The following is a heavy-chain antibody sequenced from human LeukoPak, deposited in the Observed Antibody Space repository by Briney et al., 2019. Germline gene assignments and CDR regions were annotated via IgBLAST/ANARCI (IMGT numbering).Heavy chain of an antibody. CDR1: GFTLSSYA. V-gene: IGHV3-23*01. CDR2: ISVSGNT. D-gene: IGHD5-18*01. CDR3: GQSKRGYSYGCVDY. Sequence: GGSLRLSCAASGFTLSSYAMSWVRQGPGKGLEWVSAISVSGNTYHADSVKGRFTISRDNSKNTLYLQMNSLRAEDTAVYYCGQSKRGYSYGCVDYWGQGTLVTVSS. J-gene: IGHJ4*02.